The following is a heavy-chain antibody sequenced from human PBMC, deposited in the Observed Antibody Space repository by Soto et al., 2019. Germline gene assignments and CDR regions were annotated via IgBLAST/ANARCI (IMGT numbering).Heavy chain of an antibody. CDR3: VRQGIGNLHGLVDV. V-gene: IGHV4-59*08. CDR2: VYSTGGT. CDR1: SGPSSSHN. D-gene: IGHD1-1*01. Sequence: QVQLQQSGPGLVKPSETLSLTCSVSSGPSSSHNWGWIRQPPGRGLEWIGYVYSTGGTNYNPSLKSRVTISADTSTNHISLTLTSVTAADTAVYYCVRQGIGNLHGLVDVWGQGTTVRVSS. J-gene: IGHJ6*02.